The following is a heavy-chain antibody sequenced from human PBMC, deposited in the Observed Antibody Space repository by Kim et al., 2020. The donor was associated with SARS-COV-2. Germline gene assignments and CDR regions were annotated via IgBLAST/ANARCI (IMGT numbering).Heavy chain of an antibody. D-gene: IGHD6-19*01. CDR3: ARKGAGWTFTYYYGMDV. J-gene: IGHJ6*02. CDR1: GGSITTSSYQ. V-gene: IGHV4-39*01. Sequence: SETLSLTCTVSGGSITTSSYQWAWIRQPPRRGLEWIGSFYSSGPTSYNPSLNSRVTISADTSGNQFYLNLSSVTAADKAVYYCARKGAGWTFTYYYGMDVWGQGTTVSVSS. CDR2: FYSSGPT.